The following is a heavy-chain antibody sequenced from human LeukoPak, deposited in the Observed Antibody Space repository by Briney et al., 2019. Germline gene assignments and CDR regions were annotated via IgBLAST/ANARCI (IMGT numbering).Heavy chain of an antibody. D-gene: IGHD3-10*01. CDR2: IIPIFGTA. Sequence: GASVKVSCKASGYTFTGYYMHWVRQAPGQGLEWMGGIIPIFGTADYAQKFQGRVTITADKSTSTAYMELSSLRSEDTAVYYCARSSWFGELLLDYWGQGTLVTVSS. V-gene: IGHV1-69*06. CDR1: GYTFTGYY. J-gene: IGHJ4*02. CDR3: ARSSWFGELLLDY.